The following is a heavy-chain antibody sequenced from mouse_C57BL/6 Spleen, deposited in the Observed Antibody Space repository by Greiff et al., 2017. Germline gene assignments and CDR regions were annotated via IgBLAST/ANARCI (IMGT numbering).Heavy chain of an antibody. Sequence: VQLQQPGTGLVQPGASVKLSCKASGYTFTSYCMHWVKQRPGQGLEWIGNINPSNGGTNYNEKFKSKATLTVDNSSSTAYMQLSSLTSEDSAVYYCARRSYGNYGWYFGVWGTGATVTVAS. CDR2: INPSNGGT. D-gene: IGHD2-1*01. V-gene: IGHV1-53*01. J-gene: IGHJ1*03. CDR1: GYTFTSYC. CDR3: ARRSYGNYGWYFGV.